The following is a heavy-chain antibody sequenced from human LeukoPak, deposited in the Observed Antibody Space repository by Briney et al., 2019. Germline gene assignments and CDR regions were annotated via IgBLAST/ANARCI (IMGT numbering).Heavy chain of an antibody. D-gene: IGHD4-17*01. CDR3: ATNDYGASDY. J-gene: IGHJ4*02. V-gene: IGHV3-23*01. CDR1: DFSFITYA. Sequence: GGSLRLSCAASDFSFITYAMSWVRQAPGKGLEWVSTISGGGDATYYADSVKGRFTISRDNAKNSLYLQMNSLRAEDTAVFYCATNDYGASDYWGQGTLVTVSS. CDR2: ISGGGDAT.